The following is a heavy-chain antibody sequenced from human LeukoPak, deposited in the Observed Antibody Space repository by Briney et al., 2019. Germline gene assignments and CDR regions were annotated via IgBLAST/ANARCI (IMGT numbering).Heavy chain of an antibody. CDR3: AEDRGYSSGPGDYFGY. V-gene: IGHV3-23*01. CDR1: GFTFSRYA. CDR2: ISGSGGST. D-gene: IGHD6-19*01. Sequence: PVGSLRLSCAASGFTFSRYAMSWVRQAPGKGLEWDSAISGSGGSTYYADSVKGRFTISRDNSKNTLYLQMNSLRAEDTAVYYCAEDRGYSSGPGDYFGYCGQGTLVTVSS. J-gene: IGHJ4*02.